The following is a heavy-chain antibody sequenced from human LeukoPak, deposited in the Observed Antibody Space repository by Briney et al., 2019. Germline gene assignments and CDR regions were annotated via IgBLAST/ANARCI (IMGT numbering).Heavy chain of an antibody. CDR1: GYSFTSYW. Sequence: GEALKISWKGSGYSFTSYWIGWVRQMPGKGLEWMGLIYPGDSDTRYSLSFPGQITISADKSRSTAYLQGRSLKATDTAMYYCARQRVDCSSTCCYGGWFDPWGQGTLVTVSS. V-gene: IGHV5-51*01. CDR2: IYPGDSDT. J-gene: IGHJ5*02. CDR3: ARQRVDCSSTCCYGGWFDP. D-gene: IGHD2-2*01.